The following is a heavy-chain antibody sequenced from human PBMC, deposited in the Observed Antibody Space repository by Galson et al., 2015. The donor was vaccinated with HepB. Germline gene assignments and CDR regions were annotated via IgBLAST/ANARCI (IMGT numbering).Heavy chain of an antibody. D-gene: IGHD3-10*01. Sequence: SLRLSCAASGFTFSSSGMHWVRQAPGKGLEWVAAISNDGNKKYYADSVKGRFTISRDNSKKTLYLQMNSLRAEDTAVYYCAKDRWGFRELLPTFDYWGQGTLVTVSS. CDR1: GFTFSSSG. J-gene: IGHJ4*02. CDR3: AKDRWGFRELLPTFDY. V-gene: IGHV3-30*18. CDR2: ISNDGNKK.